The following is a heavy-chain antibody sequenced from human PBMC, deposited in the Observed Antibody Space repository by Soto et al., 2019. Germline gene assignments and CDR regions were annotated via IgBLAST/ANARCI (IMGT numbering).Heavy chain of an antibody. Sequence: SVKVSCKASGVTFTSSAMQWVRQARGQRLERIGWIVVGSGNTNYAQKFQERVTITGDMSTSTAYMELSSLRSEDTAVYYCARDGGLAARQSMNWFDPWGQGTRVSVSS. CDR3: ARDGGLAARQSMNWFDP. J-gene: IGHJ5*02. CDR1: GVTFTSSA. V-gene: IGHV1-58*02. CDR2: IVVGSGNT. D-gene: IGHD6-6*01.